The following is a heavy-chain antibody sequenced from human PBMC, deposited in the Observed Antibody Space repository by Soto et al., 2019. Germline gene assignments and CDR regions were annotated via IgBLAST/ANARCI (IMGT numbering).Heavy chain of an antibody. V-gene: IGHV1-69*02. CDR1: GGTFSSYP. CDR2: IIPILGIA. CDR3: ASRGSATEAYYYYYMAG. D-gene: IGHD3-10*01. Sequence: QVQLVQSGAEVKKPGSSVKVSCKASGGTFSSYPISWVRQAPGQGLEWMGRIIPILGIANYAQKFQGRVTINADKSTSTAYMELSSLRSEDTAVYYCASRGSATEAYYYYYMAGWGKGTTVTVSS. J-gene: IGHJ6*03.